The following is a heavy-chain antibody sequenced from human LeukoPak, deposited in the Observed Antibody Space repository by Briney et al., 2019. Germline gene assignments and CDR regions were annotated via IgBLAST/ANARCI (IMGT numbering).Heavy chain of an antibody. Sequence: GGSLRLSCAASGFTFSGYWMSWVRQAPGKGLEWVSAISGSGGSTYYADSVKGRFTISRDNSKNTLYLQMNSLRAEDTAVYYCAKDIFTMVRGVVDYWGQGTLVTVSS. J-gene: IGHJ4*02. V-gene: IGHV3-23*01. D-gene: IGHD3-10*01. CDR2: ISGSGGST. CDR3: AKDIFTMVRGVVDY. CDR1: GFTFSGYW.